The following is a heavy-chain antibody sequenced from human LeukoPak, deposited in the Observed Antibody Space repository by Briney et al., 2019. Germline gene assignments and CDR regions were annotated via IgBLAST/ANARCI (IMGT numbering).Heavy chain of an antibody. CDR2: IYYSKNT. D-gene: IGHD5-18*01. V-gene: IGHV4-39*01. J-gene: IGHJ4*02. CDR3: VSPRGFSYGYFDY. Sequence: SETLSLTCTVSGGSISSSSAYWGWIRQPPGKGLEWIGSIYYSKNTYYNPSLKSRVTISAVTSKNQFSLTLGSVSATDTAVYYCVSPRGFSYGYFDYWGQGTLVTVSS. CDR1: GGSISSSSAY.